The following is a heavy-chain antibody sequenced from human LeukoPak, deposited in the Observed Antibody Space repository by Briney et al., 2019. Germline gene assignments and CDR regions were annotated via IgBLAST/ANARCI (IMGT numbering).Heavy chain of an antibody. Sequence: GGSLRLSCAGSGFSFSSNTMSWVRRAPGRGLEGGSAISNNGGRTDYADSVKGRFTISRDNSKSTLYLHMDSLRAEDTAVYYCARDEDTSALSEYWGQGTLVTVSS. D-gene: IGHD2/OR15-2a*01. J-gene: IGHJ4*02. CDR1: GFSFSSNT. CDR2: ISNNGGRT. V-gene: IGHV3-23*01. CDR3: ARDEDTSALSEY.